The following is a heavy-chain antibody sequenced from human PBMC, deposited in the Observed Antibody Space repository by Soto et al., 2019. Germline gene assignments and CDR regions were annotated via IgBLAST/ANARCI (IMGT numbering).Heavy chain of an antibody. CDR3: TRSPRSITGTPTGGAQNDY. J-gene: IGHJ4*02. Sequence: GGSLRLSCAASGFTFNSYVMTWVRQAPGEGLEWVSSISSDNKYIYYADSVKGRFTISRDNAKSSLFLQMNSLRADDTAVYYCTRSPRSITGTPTGGAQNDYWGQGALVTVSS. D-gene: IGHD1-7*01. CDR1: GFTFNSYV. CDR2: ISSDNKYI. V-gene: IGHV3-21*01.